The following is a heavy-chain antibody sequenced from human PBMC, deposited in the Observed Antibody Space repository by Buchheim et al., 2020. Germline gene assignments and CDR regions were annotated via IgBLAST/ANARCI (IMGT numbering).Heavy chain of an antibody. CDR3: AHPSDSGYYFDY. Sequence: QITLKESGPTLVKPPQTLTLTCTFSGFSLSTSGVGVGWIRPPPGKALEWLAFIFWDDDTRYSPSLKRRLTITKDTSKNQVVLTITNVDPVDTATYYCAHPSDSGYYFDYWGQGTL. V-gene: IGHV2-5*02. CDR2: IFWDDDT. J-gene: IGHJ4*02. CDR1: GFSLSTSGVG.